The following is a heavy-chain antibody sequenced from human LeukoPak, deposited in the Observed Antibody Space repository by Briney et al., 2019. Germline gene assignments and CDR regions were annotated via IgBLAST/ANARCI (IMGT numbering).Heavy chain of an antibody. CDR1: GASFSSYY. D-gene: IGHD2-2*01. Sequence: SETLSLACTVSGASFSSYYWSWLRQPPGKGLEWIAYIFYNGNTKYNPSLKSRVTISVDTSKTQFSLKVTSVTAADTAVYYCARAPRDRGYCGATSCFEYMDVWGRGTTVTISS. V-gene: IGHV4-59*01. CDR3: ARAPRDRGYCGATSCFEYMDV. J-gene: IGHJ6*03. CDR2: IFYNGNT.